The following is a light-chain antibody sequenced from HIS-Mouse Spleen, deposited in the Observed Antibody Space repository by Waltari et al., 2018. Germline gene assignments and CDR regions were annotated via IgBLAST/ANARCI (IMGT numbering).Light chain of an antibody. CDR1: AFPKKY. CDR3: YSTDSSGNHRV. J-gene: IGLJ2*01. Sequence: SYELTQPPSVSVSQGQTARITCSGDAFPKKYAYWYQQKSGQAPVLVSYEDSKRPSWIPERFSGSSSGTMATLTISGAQVEDEADDYCYSTDSSGNHRVFGGGTKLTVL. CDR2: EDS. V-gene: IGLV3-10*01.